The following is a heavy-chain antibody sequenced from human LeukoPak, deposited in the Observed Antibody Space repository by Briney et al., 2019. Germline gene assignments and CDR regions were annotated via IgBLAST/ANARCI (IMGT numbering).Heavy chain of an antibody. Sequence: GGSLRLSGAASGFIFSSYVMSWVRQAPGTGLEWVSAISGSGGDTYYADYVKRRFTISRDNSKNTLDLQMNSLRAEDTAVYYCAKSRLGYDFWGQGTLVTVSS. CDR1: GFIFSSYV. J-gene: IGHJ4*02. CDR2: ISGSGGDT. D-gene: IGHD5-12*01. V-gene: IGHV3-23*01. CDR3: AKSRLGYDF.